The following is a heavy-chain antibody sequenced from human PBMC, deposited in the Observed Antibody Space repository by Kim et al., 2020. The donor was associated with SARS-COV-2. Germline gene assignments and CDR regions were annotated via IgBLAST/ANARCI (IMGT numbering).Heavy chain of an antibody. CDR1: GFTLGYVA. Sequence: GGSLRLSCAASGFTLGYVAMGWVRQVPGKGLEWVSSISSTGNTTFYGDAVKGRFTISRDKSKNTLYLQMNSLRAADTAVYHCAKGRRSNGYNDFDRWGQG. CDR3: AKGRRSNGYNDFDR. D-gene: IGHD6-19*01. CDR2: ISSTGNTT. J-gene: IGHJ4*02. V-gene: IGHV3-23*01.